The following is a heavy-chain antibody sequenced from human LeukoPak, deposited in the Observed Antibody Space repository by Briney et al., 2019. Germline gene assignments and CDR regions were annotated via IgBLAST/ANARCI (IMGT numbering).Heavy chain of an antibody. D-gene: IGHD3-3*01. CDR2: IKQDGSEK. Sequence: GGSLRLSCAASGFTLSSYWMSWVRQAPGKGLEWVANIKQDGSEKYYVDSVKGRFTISRDNAKNSLYLQMNSLRAEDTAVYYCARNSLTRFGGYDFWSGDFDYWGQGTLVTVSS. J-gene: IGHJ4*02. CDR1: GFTLSSYW. V-gene: IGHV3-7*01. CDR3: ARNSLTRFGGYDFWSGDFDY.